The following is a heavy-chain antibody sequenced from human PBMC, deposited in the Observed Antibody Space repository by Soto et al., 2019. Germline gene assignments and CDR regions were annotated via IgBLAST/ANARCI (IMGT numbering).Heavy chain of an antibody. CDR2: IYSGGST. D-gene: IGHD6-19*01. Sequence: EVQLVESGGGLIQPGGSLRLSCAASGFTVSSNYMSWVRQAPGKGLEWVSVIYSGGSTYYADSVKGRFPISRDNSKNTLYLQMNSLRAEDTAVYYWAREAQAGIAGAGTSWFDPWGQGTLVTVSS. V-gene: IGHV3-53*01. J-gene: IGHJ5*02. CDR3: AREAQAGIAGAGTSWFDP. CDR1: GFTVSSNY.